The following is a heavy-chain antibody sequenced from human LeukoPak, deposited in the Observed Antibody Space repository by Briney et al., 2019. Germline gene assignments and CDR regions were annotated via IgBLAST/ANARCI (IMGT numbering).Heavy chain of an antibody. CDR1: GFTFSSYS. CDR3: ASRDYYDSSGYGY. Sequence: GGSLRLSCAAPGFTFSSYSMNWVRQAPGKGLEWVSSISSSSSYIYYADSVKGRFTISRDNAKNSLYLQMNSLRAEDTAVYYCASRDYYDSSGYGYWGQGTLVTVSS. V-gene: IGHV3-21*01. CDR2: ISSSSSYI. J-gene: IGHJ4*02. D-gene: IGHD3-22*01.